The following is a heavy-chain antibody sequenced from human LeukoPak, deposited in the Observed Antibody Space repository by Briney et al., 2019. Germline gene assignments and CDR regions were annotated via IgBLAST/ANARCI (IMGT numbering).Heavy chain of an antibody. Sequence: GGSLRLSCAASGFTFSSYGMHWVRQAPGKGLEWVAVIWYDGSNKYYADSVKGRFTISRDNSKNTLYLQMNSLRADDTAVYYCARSIAVAGTIDYWGQGTLVTVSS. J-gene: IGHJ4*02. CDR2: IWYDGSNK. CDR3: ARSIAVAGTIDY. V-gene: IGHV3-33*01. D-gene: IGHD6-19*01. CDR1: GFTFSSYG.